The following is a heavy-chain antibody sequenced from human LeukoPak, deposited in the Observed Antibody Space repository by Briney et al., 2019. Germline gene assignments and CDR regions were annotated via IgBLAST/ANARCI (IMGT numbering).Heavy chain of an antibody. V-gene: IGHV4-34*01. J-gene: IGHJ4*02. CDR2: INHSGST. CDR1: GGSFSGYY. D-gene: IGHD1-1*01. Sequence: SETLSLTCAVYGGSFSGYYWSWIRQPPGKGLEWIGEINHSGSTSYNPSLKSRVTISVDTSKNQFSLKLSSVTAADTAVYYCARPRWNDVSYFDYWGQGTLVTVSS. CDR3: ARPRWNDVSYFDY.